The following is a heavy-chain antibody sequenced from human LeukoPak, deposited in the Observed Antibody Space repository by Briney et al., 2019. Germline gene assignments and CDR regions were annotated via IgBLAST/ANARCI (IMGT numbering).Heavy chain of an antibody. CDR1: GFTFSSYW. D-gene: IGHD6-19*01. J-gene: IGHJ5*02. V-gene: IGHV3-33*08. CDR2: IWYDGSNK. Sequence: GGSLRLSCAASGFTFSSYWMSWVRQAPGKGLEWVAVIWYDGSNKYYADSVKGRFTISRDNSKNTLYLQMNSLRAEDTAVYYCARASSSGWFENWFDPWGQGTLVTVSS. CDR3: ARASSSGWFENWFDP.